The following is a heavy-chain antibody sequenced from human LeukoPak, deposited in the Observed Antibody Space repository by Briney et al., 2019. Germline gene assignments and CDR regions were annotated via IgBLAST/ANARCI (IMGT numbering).Heavy chain of an antibody. CDR2: MSSDASSE. V-gene: IGHV3-30*04. CDR1: GFTFNIYS. J-gene: IGHJ4*02. CDR3: ARKKMAAAGKGAFDY. Sequence: PGRSLRLSCAASGFTFNIYSMYCVRQAPGKGLEWVASMSSDASSEYYADSVKGRFTISRDNSKNMLYLQINSLRAEDTAVYHCARKKMAAAGKGAFDYWGQGTLVTVSS. D-gene: IGHD6-13*01.